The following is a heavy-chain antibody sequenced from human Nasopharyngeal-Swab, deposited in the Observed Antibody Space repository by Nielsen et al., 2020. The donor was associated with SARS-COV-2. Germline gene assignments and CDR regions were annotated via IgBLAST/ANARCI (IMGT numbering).Heavy chain of an antibody. CDR3: ARDWRYSSSWYTATFDY. Sequence: GSLKISCAASGFTFSSYSMNWVRQAPGKGLEWVSSISSSSSYIYYADSVKGRFTISRDNAKNSLYLQMNSLRAEDTAVYYCARDWRYSSSWYTATFDYWGQGTLVTVSS. D-gene: IGHD6-13*01. CDR1: GFTFSSYS. J-gene: IGHJ4*02. V-gene: IGHV3-21*01. CDR2: ISSSSSYI.